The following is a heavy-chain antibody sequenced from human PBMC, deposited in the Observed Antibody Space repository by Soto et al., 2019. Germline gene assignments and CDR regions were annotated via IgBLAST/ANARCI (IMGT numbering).Heavy chain of an antibody. V-gene: IGHV3-23*01. Sequence: GGSLRLSCAASGFTFSYYAMSWVRQAPGKGLEWVSVISGSGGSTYYADSVKGRFTISRRNSKNTLYLLMNSLRAEDTAVYYCARDFRPPYGVRYFDYWGQGTLVTVSS. D-gene: IGHD4-17*01. J-gene: IGHJ4*02. CDR1: GFTFSYYA. CDR3: ARDFRPPYGVRYFDY. CDR2: ISGSGGST.